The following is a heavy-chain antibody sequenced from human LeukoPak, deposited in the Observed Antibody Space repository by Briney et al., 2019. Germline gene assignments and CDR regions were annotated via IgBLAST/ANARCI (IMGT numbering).Heavy chain of an antibody. CDR3: ASAYYDILTGYSPEFAY. CDR1: GFTFSNYV. CDR2: ISYDGGNK. V-gene: IGHV3-30-3*01. D-gene: IGHD3-9*01. J-gene: IGHJ4*02. Sequence: GGSLRLSCAASGFTFSNYVMHWVRQAPGKGLEWVAVISYDGGNKYYADSVKGRFTISRDNSKNTLYLQMNSLRAEDTAVYHCASAYYDILTGYSPEFAYWGQGTLVTVPS.